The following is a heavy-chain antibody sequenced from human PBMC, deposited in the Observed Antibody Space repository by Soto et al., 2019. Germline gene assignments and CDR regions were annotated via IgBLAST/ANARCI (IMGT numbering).Heavy chain of an antibody. V-gene: IGHV4-4*07. J-gene: IGHJ4*02. Sequence: LSLTCTVSGASISNYYWSWIRQPAGKGLECLGRIYASGTTTYNPSLRSRVTMSVDTSKNQFSLNLNSVTAADTAVYYCARESRSELGTVEYWGQGTLVTVSS. CDR3: ARESRSELGTVEY. D-gene: IGHD1-1*01. CDR1: GASISNYY. CDR2: IYASGTT.